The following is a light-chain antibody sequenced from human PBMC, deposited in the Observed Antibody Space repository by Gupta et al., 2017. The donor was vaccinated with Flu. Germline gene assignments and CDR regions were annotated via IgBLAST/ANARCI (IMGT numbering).Light chain of an antibody. CDR2: KNN. CDR1: SSDMGAGYD. V-gene: IGLV1-40*01. Sequence: QSVLTQPPSVSGAPGQWVTISCTGSSSDMGAGYDVHWYQQLPGTAPKLLIYKNNVRPSGVPDRFSGSKSGTSASLAIAGLQPDDEADYYWQSYDSRLSGSMIFGGGTKVTVL. CDR3: QSYDSRLSGSMI. J-gene: IGLJ2*01.